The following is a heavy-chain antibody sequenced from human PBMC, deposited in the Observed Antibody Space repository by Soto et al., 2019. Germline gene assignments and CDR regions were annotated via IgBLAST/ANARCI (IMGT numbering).Heavy chain of an antibody. CDR3: ASAGGLGAVAADY. CDR2: IYHSGST. CDR1: GGSISSGGYS. D-gene: IGHD6-19*01. J-gene: IGHJ4*02. Sequence: QLQLQESGSGLVKPSQTLSLTCAVSGGSISSGGYSWSWIRQPPGKGLEWIGYIYHSGSTYYNPSLKSRVTISVDRSKNQFSLKLSSVTAADTAVYYCASAGGLGAVAADYCVQGTLVTVSS. V-gene: IGHV4-30-2*01.